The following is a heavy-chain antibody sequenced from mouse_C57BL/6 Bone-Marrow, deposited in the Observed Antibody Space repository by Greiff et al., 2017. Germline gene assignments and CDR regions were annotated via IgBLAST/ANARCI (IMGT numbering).Heavy chain of an antibody. D-gene: IGHD2-2*01. J-gene: IGHJ1*03. CDR2: INPGSGGT. V-gene: IGHV1-54*01. CDR3: ARSGIWLRPGDWYFDV. Sequence: QVQLQQSGAELVRPGTSVKVSCKASGYAFTNYLIEWVKQRPGQGLEWIGVINPGSGGTNYNEKFKGKATLTADKSSSTAYMQLSSLTSEDSAVYFCARSGIWLRPGDWYFDVWGTGTTVTVSS. CDR1: GYAFTNYL.